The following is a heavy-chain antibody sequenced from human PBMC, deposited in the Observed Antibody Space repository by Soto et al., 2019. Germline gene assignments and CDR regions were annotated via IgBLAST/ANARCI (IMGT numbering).Heavy chain of an antibody. J-gene: IGHJ4*02. V-gene: IGHV5-10-1*01. Sequence: GESLKISCKGSGYSFASYWISWVRQMPAKGLEWMGRIDPSDSQTYYSPSFRGHVTISAAKSITTVFLQWSSLRASDTAMYYCARQIYDSDSGPNFQYYFDSWGQGTLVTVSS. CDR1: GYSFASYW. CDR3: ARQIYDSDSGPNFQYYFDS. D-gene: IGHD3-22*01. CDR2: IDPSDSQT.